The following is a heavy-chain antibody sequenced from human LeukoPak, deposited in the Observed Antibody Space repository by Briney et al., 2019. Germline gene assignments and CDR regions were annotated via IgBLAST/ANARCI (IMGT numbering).Heavy chain of an antibody. J-gene: IGHJ3*02. CDR3: ARRVAVARRDAFDI. CDR1: VGSLSSSSSY. D-gene: IGHD6-19*01. Sequence: NPSETLSLTCTVSVGSLSSSSSYWGWIRQPPGKGLEWIGGIYYSGSTYYNPSLKSRVTVSVDTSKNQFSLNLRSVTAADTAVYYCARRVAVARRDAFDIWGQGTMVTVSS. CDR2: IYYSGST. V-gene: IGHV4-39*01.